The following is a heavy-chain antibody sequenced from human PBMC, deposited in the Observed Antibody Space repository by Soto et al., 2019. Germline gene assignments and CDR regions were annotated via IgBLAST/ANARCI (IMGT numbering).Heavy chain of an antibody. CDR3: ARHHVRGRTIAGAAEF. CDR1: GGSLSGYY. V-gene: IGHV4-34*01. D-gene: IGHD1-26*01. J-gene: IGHJ4*02. CDR2: FSHSGNP. Sequence: QVRLQQWGAGLLKPSETLSLTCAVYGGSLSGYYWSWIRQPPGKALEWIGEFSHSGNPNYNPSLKGRVTISVDTSKSQRFLNLSSVTAAETAMYYCARHHVRGRTIAGAAEFWGPGTLVNVSS.